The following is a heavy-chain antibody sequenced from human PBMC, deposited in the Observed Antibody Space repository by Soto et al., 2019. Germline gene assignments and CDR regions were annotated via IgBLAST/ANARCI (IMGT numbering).Heavy chain of an antibody. V-gene: IGHV1-18*01. CDR3: ARNPLRNKYSPFDY. Sequence: AAEKVSCKASGYTFTSYGISWVRQAPGQGLEWMGWISAYKGNTNYAQKPQGRVTMTTATSTSTAYMELRSLRSDDTAVYYCARNPLRNKYSPFDYWGQGTLVTVSS. CDR1: GYTFTSYG. D-gene: IGHD5-12*01. CDR2: ISAYKGNT. J-gene: IGHJ4*02.